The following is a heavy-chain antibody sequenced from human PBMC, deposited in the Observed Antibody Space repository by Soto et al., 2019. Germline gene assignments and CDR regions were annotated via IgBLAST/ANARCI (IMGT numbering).Heavy chain of an antibody. CDR2: IYYSGST. CDR3: ARHVGVGGIGYYGMDV. Sequence: QLQLQESGPGLVKPSETLSLTCTVSGGSISSSSYYWGWIRQPPGKGLEWIGSIYYSGSTYYNPSLKSRVTISVDTSKNQFSLKLSSVTAADTAVYYCARHVGVGGIGYYGMDVWGQGTTVTVSS. CDR1: GGSISSSSYY. D-gene: IGHD2-15*01. V-gene: IGHV4-39*01. J-gene: IGHJ6*02.